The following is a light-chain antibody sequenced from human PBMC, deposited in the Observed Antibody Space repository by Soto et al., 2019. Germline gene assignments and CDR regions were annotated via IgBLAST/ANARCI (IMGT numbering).Light chain of an antibody. CDR2: DLT. J-gene: IGLJ2*01. CDR3: NGFTSGGTRGV. CDR1: SSDIGAYNY. V-gene: IGLV2-14*03. Sequence: QSALTQPASVSGSPGQSITISCTGSSSDIGAYNYVSWYQHNPGKAPKLMIYDLTYRPSGVADRFSGTKSGTTASLTISGLQAEDEADYYCNGFTSGGTRGVFGGGTKLTVL.